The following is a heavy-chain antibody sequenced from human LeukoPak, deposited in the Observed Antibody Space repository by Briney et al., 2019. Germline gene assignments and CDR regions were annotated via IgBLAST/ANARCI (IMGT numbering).Heavy chain of an antibody. CDR1: GFTFSRYA. V-gene: IGHV3-23*01. Sequence: GGSLILSCAASGFTFSRYAMSWVRQAPGKGLEWVSAISGSGGSTYYADSVKGRFTISRDNSKNTLYLQMNSLRAEDTAVYYCAKENTVAVAGYGMDVWGQGTTVTVSS. CDR3: AKENTVAVAGYGMDV. CDR2: ISGSGGST. D-gene: IGHD6-19*01. J-gene: IGHJ6*02.